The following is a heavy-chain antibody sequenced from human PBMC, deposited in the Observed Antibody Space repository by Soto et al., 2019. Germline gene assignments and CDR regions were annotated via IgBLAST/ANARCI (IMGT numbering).Heavy chain of an antibody. V-gene: IGHV3-33*01. Sequence: QVQLVESGGGVDQRGRSLRLSCAASGFTFSSYGMHWVRQAPGKGLEWVAVIWYDGSNKYYADSVKGRFTISRDNSKNTLYLQMNSLRAEDTAVYYCARDWNWNDLYYYGMDVWGQGTTVTVSS. J-gene: IGHJ6*02. CDR1: GFTFSSYG. CDR2: IWYDGSNK. D-gene: IGHD1-1*01. CDR3: ARDWNWNDLYYYGMDV.